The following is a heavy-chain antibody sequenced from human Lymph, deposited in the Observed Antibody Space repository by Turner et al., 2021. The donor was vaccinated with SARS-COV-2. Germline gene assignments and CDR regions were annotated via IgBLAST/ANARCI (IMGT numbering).Heavy chain of an antibody. Sequence: QVQLVQSGAEVKKPGASVKVSCQVSGYTLTELSIHWVRQAPGKGLEWMGGFDPEDGETIYAQKFQGRVTMTEDTSTDTAYMELSSLRSEDTAVYYCATQKSNWKILTGRYYFDFWGQGTLVTVSS. CDR2: FDPEDGET. V-gene: IGHV1-24*01. J-gene: IGHJ4*02. D-gene: IGHD1-1*01. CDR1: GYTLTELS. CDR3: ATQKSNWKILTGRYYFDF.